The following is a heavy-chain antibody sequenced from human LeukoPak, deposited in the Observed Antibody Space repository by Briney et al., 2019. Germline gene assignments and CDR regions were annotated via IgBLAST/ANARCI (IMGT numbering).Heavy chain of an antibody. CDR3: ARRTFHNEAFDV. J-gene: IGHJ3*01. CDR2: ISGSGSDI. V-gene: IGHV3-21*01. Sequence: GGSLRLSCAASGLTFSNFSMNWGRQTPGMGLEWVSAISGSGSDIYYADSVKGRFTISRDNPKRSLYLQMNSLRAEDSAVYYCARRTFHNEAFDVWGQGTVVTVSS. CDR1: GLTFSNFS. D-gene: IGHD1-14*01.